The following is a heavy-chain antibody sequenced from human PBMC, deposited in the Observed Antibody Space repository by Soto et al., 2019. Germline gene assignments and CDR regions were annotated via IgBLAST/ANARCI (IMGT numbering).Heavy chain of an antibody. CDR3: AREKILELRLDYYYGMDV. D-gene: IGHD1-7*01. Sequence: PGGSLRLSCAASGFTFSSYAMRWVRQAPGKGLEWVAVISYDGSNKYYADSVKGRFTISRDNSKNTLYLQMNSLRAEDTAVYYCAREKILELRLDYYYGMDVWGQGTTVTVSS. CDR1: GFTFSSYA. CDR2: ISYDGSNK. V-gene: IGHV3-30-3*01. J-gene: IGHJ6*02.